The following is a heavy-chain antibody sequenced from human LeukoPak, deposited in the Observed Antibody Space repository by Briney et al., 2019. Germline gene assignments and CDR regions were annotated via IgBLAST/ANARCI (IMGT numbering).Heavy chain of an antibody. D-gene: IGHD6-19*01. CDR3: ASHVAGAGYFDY. J-gene: IGHJ4*02. V-gene: IGHV4-34*01. Sequence: SETLSLTCAVYGGSFSGYYWSWIRQPPGKGLEWIGEINHSGSTSYNPSLKSRVTISVDTSKNQFSLKLSSVTAADTAVYYCASHVAGAGYFDYWGQGTLVTVSS. CDR1: GGSFSGYY. CDR2: INHSGST.